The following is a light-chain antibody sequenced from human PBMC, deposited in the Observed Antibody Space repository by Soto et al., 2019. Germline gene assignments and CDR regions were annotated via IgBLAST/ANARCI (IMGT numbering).Light chain of an antibody. J-gene: IGKJ1*01. CDR3: QQYNSYSWP. Sequence: DIQRTQSPSTLSASVRDRVTITCRASQSISSWLAWYQQKPGKAPKLLIYDASSLESGVPSRFSGSGSGTEFTLTISSLQPDDFATYYCQQYNSYSWPFGQGAKV. CDR2: DAS. V-gene: IGKV1-5*01. CDR1: QSISSW.